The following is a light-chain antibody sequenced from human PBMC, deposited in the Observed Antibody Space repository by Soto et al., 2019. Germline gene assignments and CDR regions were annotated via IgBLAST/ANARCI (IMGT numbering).Light chain of an antibody. Sequence: EIVLTQSPGTLSLSPGERAKLSCRASQSVSSSYLAWYQQKPGQAPRLLIYGASSRATGIPDRFSGSGSGTDFTLTISRLEPEDFAVYYCQQYGSSHWTFGQGTKVDIK. V-gene: IGKV3-20*01. CDR3: QQYGSSHWT. CDR1: QSVSSSY. CDR2: GAS. J-gene: IGKJ1*01.